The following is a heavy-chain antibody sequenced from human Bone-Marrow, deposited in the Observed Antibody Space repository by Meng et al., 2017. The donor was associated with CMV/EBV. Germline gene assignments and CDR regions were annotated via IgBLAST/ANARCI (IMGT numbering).Heavy chain of an antibody. Sequence: SETLSLTCGVSGGSISSYSWTWIRQPPGKALEWVGSISYSGFTNYNPSLKSRVTISVDTSKSQFSLNLSSVTAADTAVYYCARLPYSSSSYIDYWGQGTLVTVSS. CDR2: ISYSGFT. J-gene: IGHJ4*02. V-gene: IGHV4-59*13. D-gene: IGHD6-6*01. CDR1: GGSISSYS. CDR3: ARLPYSSSSYIDY.